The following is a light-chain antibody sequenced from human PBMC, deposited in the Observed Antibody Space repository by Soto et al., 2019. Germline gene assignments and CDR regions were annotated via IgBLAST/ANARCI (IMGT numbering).Light chain of an antibody. CDR3: QMWDSSKNVV. CDR2: RDN. Sequence: SSELTQALSVSVALGQAARISCEGNNIGNKNVHWYQQRPGQAPVLVIYRDNIRPSGIPERFSGSNSGNTATLTISSAQAGDEADYYCQMWDSSKNVVFGGGTQLTVL. J-gene: IGLJ2*01. V-gene: IGLV3-9*01. CDR1: NIGNKN.